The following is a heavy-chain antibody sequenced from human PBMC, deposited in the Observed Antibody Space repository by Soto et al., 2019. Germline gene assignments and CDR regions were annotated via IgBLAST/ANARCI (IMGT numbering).Heavy chain of an antibody. CDR1: GGSISSSSYY. J-gene: IGHJ4*02. D-gene: IGHD4-17*01. V-gene: IGHV4-39*01. CDR3: ARLGLEIDY. CDR2: IYYSGST. Sequence: SETLSLTCTVSGGSISSSSYYWGWIRQPPGKGLEWIGSIYYSGSTYYNPSLKSRVTISVDTSKNQFSLKLSSVTAADTAVYYCARLGLEIDYWGQGTLVTVSS.